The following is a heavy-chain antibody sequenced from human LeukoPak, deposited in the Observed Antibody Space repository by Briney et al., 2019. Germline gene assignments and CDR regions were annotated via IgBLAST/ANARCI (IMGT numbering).Heavy chain of an antibody. CDR2: IYYSGST. CDR3: ARGNPPSFDY. CDR1: GGSISSSSYY. J-gene: IGHJ4*02. V-gene: IGHV4-39*07. Sequence: SETLSLTCTVSGGSISSSSYYWGWIRQPPGKGLEWLGSIYYSGSTYYNPSLKSRVTISVDTSKNQFSLKLSSVTAADTAVYYCARGNPPSFDYWGQGTLVTVSS.